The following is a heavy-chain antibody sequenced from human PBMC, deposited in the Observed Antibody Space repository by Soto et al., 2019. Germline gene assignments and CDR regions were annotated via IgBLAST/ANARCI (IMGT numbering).Heavy chain of an antibody. CDR3: AREWWSGSLIGGSL. D-gene: IGHD3-3*01. CDR1: GGSFSDYY. CDR2: VNHGGST. V-gene: IGHV4-34*01. Sequence: QVQLQQWGAGLLKPSETLSLTCPVNGGSFSDYYWTWIRQPPGKGLEWVGEVNHGGSTHYNPSLKRRVSTSVDTSKKQFSLTPTFVTAADTAVYYCAREWWSGSLIGGSLGGEGTLVTVSS. J-gene: IGHJ4*02.